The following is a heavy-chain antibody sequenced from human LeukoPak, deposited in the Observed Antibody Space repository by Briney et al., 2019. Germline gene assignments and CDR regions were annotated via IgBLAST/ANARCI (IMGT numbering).Heavy chain of an antibody. V-gene: IGHV4-59*01. CDR2: IHYSGTI. CDR1: GGSITNDY. J-gene: IGHJ4*02. D-gene: IGHD3-16*01. CDR3: ATSYDHGWLIGS. Sequence: PSETLSLTCTVSGGSITNDYWNWIRQSSGKQLERIGSIHYSGTINYSPSLKSRITISLGTSKNQFSLKLSSVTAADTAMYYCATSYDHGWLIGSWGQGTLVTVSS.